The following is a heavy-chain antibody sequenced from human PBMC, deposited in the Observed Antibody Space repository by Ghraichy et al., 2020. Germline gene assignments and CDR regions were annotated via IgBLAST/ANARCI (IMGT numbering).Heavy chain of an antibody. CDR1: GGSFSGYY. Sequence: SETLSLTCAVYGGSFSGYYWSWIRQPPGKGLEWIGEINHSGSTNYNPSLKSRVTISVDTSKNQFSLKLSSVTAADTAVYYCARGRHGYPDYYYYYGMDVWGQGTTVTVSS. J-gene: IGHJ6*02. D-gene: IGHD5-18*01. V-gene: IGHV4-34*01. CDR3: ARGRHGYPDYYYYYGMDV. CDR2: INHSGST.